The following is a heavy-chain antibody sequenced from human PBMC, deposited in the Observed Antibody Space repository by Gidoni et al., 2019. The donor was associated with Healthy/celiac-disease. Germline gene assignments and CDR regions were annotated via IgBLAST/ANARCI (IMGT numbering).Heavy chain of an antibody. CDR3: ARQTGYCSSTSCLPPRH. J-gene: IGHJ1*01. Sequence: QLQLHDSGPGLVKPSETLSLTCLVSGCSISSSSYYWGWIRLPPGKGLEWIGSIYYSGSTYYSPSLKSRVTISVDTSKNQFSLKLSSVTAADTAVNYCARQTGYCSSTSCLPPRHWGQGTLVTVSS. CDR2: IYYSGST. CDR1: GCSISSSSYY. V-gene: IGHV4-39*01. D-gene: IGHD2-2*01.